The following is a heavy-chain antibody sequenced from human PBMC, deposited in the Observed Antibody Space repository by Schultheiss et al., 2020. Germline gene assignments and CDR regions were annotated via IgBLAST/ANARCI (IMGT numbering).Heavy chain of an antibody. V-gene: IGHV3-73*01. CDR3: SRQTDSVHDY. D-gene: IGHD3-10*01. J-gene: IGHJ4*02. Sequence: GGSLRLSCTASGFTFSDSHVHWVRQAAGKGLEWVGHVRRKTDNYATAYGASVRGRFTISRDDSKNTAYLQMDSLTPEDTAVYYCSRQTDSVHDYWGEGTRVSVYS. CDR1: GFTFSDSH. CDR2: VRRKTDNYAT.